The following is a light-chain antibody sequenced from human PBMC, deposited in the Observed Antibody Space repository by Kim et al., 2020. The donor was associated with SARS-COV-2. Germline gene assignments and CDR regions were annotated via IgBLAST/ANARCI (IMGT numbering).Light chain of an antibody. J-gene: IGLJ3*02. CDR1: SGHSSYA. CDR3: QTWGTGSSKV. V-gene: IGLV4-69*01. CDR2: LNSDGSH. Sequence: SVKLTCTLSSGHSSYAIAWHQQQPEKGPRYLMKLNSDGSHSKGDGIPDRFSGSSSGAERYLTISSLQSEDEADYYCQTWGTGSSKVFGGGTQLTVL.